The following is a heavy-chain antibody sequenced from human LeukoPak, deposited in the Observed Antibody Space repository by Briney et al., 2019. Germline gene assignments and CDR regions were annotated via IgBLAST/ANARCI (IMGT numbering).Heavy chain of an antibody. D-gene: IGHD3-16*01. J-gene: IGHJ4*02. Sequence: GASVKVSCKASGYTFTGYYMHWVRQAPGQGLEWMGWINPNSGDTKYAQKFQGRVTMTRDTSISTAYMELSMLRSDDTPVYYCATQRGSYRWGTDFDYWGQGTLVTVSS. CDR1: GYTFTGYY. CDR2: INPNSGDT. CDR3: ATQRGSYRWGTDFDY. V-gene: IGHV1-2*02.